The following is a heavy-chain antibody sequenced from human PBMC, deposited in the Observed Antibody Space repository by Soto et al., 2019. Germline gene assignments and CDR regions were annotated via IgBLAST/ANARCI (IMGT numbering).Heavy chain of an antibody. V-gene: IGHV5-51*01. CDR3: AGGGVRGVITRTRDYYGMDV. Sequence: GESLQISWMGSGYKVSTWHNCTSYWIGWVRQMPGKGLECMGIIYPGDSDTRYSPSFQGQVTISADKSISTAYLQWSSLKASDTAMYYCAGGGVRGVITRTRDYYGMDVWGQGTTVTVSS. J-gene: IGHJ6*02. CDR2: IYPGDSDT. CDR1: GYKVSTWHNCTSYW. D-gene: IGHD3-10*01.